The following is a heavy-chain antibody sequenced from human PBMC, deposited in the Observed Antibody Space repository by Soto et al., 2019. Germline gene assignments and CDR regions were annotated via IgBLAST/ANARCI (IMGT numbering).Heavy chain of an antibody. Sequence: HPGGSLRLSCAASGFTFSSYEMNWVRQAPGKGLEWVSYISSSGSTIYYADSVKGRFTISRDNAKNSLYLQMNSLRAEDTAVYYCAVVPAAISQPFDYWGQGTLVTVSS. CDR1: GFTFSSYE. D-gene: IGHD2-2*01. V-gene: IGHV3-48*03. CDR3: AVVPAAISQPFDY. CDR2: ISSSGSTI. J-gene: IGHJ4*02.